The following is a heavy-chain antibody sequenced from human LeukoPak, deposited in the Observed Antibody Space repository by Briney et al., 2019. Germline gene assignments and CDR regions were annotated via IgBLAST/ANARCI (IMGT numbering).Heavy chain of an antibody. V-gene: IGHV3-48*04. Sequence: GGSLRLSCAASGFTFSSYAMSWVRQAPGKGLEWVSYISSSSSTIYYADSVKGRFTISRDNAKNSLYLQMNSLRAEDTAVYYCARVSSTMSYVRGVTYNWFDPWGQGTLVAVSS. CDR1: GFTFSSYA. CDR2: ISSSSSTI. J-gene: IGHJ5*02. D-gene: IGHD3-10*02. CDR3: ARVSSTMSYVRGVTYNWFDP.